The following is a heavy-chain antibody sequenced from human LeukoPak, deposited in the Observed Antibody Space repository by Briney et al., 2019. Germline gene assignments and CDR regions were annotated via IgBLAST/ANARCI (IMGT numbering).Heavy chain of an antibody. Sequence: SETLSLTCTVSAGSISSYYWSWIRQPPGKGLEWIGYIYYSGSTNYNPSLKSRVTISVDTSKNQFSLKLSSVTAADTAVYYCARQLSYYYDSSGYYGYYFDYWGQGTLVTVSS. J-gene: IGHJ4*02. CDR3: ARQLSYYYDSSGYYGYYFDY. CDR1: AGSISSYY. D-gene: IGHD3-22*01. V-gene: IGHV4-59*08. CDR2: IYYSGST.